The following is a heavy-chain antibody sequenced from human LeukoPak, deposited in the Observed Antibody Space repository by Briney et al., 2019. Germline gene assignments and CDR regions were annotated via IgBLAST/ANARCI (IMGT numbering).Heavy chain of an antibody. CDR3: ARGGYGDYGRYYYYYYMDV. CDR1: GYTFTGYY. V-gene: IGHV1-2*02. J-gene: IGHJ6*03. CDR2: INPNSGGT. D-gene: IGHD4-17*01. Sequence: ASVKVSCKASGYTFTGYYMHWVRQAPGQGLEWMGWINPNSGGTNYAQKFQGRVTMTRNTSISTAYMELSSLRSEDTAVYYCARGGYGDYGRYYYYYYMDVWGKGTTVTISS.